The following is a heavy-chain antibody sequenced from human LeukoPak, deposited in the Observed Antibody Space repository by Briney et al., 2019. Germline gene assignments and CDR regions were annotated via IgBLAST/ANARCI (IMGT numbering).Heavy chain of an antibody. CDR2: ISSSSSTI. CDR3: AREADYSSGWYPVRGFDL. Sequence: GGSLRLSCAASGFTFSSYSMNWVRQAPGKGLEWVSYISSSSSTIYYADSVKGRFTISRDNAKNSLYLQMNSLRAEDAAVYYCAREADYSSGWYPVRGFDLWGQGTLVTVSS. V-gene: IGHV3-48*04. CDR1: GFTFSSYS. J-gene: IGHJ4*02. D-gene: IGHD6-19*01.